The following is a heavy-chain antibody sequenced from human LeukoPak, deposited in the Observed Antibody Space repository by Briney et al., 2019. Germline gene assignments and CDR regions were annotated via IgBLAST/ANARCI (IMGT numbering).Heavy chain of an antibody. CDR2: IWYEGSGK. Sequence: PVGSLRLSCAASGLTFSIYGMHGVRQAPGKGLKCVAFIWYEGSGKYYADSVKGRFTISRDNSKNTLYLQMNSLRAEDTAVYYCANEGPYGETWTFDYWGQGTLVTVSS. D-gene: IGHD4-17*01. V-gene: IGHV3-30*02. CDR1: GLTFSIYG. J-gene: IGHJ4*02. CDR3: ANEGPYGETWTFDY.